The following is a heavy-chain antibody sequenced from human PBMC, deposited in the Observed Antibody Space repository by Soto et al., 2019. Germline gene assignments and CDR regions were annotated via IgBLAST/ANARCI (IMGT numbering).Heavy chain of an antibody. CDR1: GFTFSSYS. D-gene: IGHD3-10*01. J-gene: IGHJ4*02. CDR3: ARDSARVIGWSDYFDY. V-gene: IGHV3-21*01. CDR2: ISSSSSYI. Sequence: SLRLSCAASGFTFSSYSMNWVRQAPGKGLEWVSSISSSSSYIYYADSVKGRFTISRDNAKNSLYLQMNSLRAEDTAVYYCARDSARVIGWSDYFDYWGQGTLVTVSS.